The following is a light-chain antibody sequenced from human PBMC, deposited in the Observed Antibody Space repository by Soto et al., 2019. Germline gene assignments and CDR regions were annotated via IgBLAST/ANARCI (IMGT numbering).Light chain of an antibody. V-gene: IGKV1-39*01. CDR3: QHTYNTPFT. J-gene: IGKJ3*01. CDR2: AAS. CDR1: QSISRY. Sequence: DIQMTQAPSSLSASVGDRVTITCRASQSISRYVNWYQQKPRKAPRLLIFAASSLQGGVPSRFSCSGSGTDFTLTISSLQPEDFATYYCQHTYNTPFTFGPGTKVDIK.